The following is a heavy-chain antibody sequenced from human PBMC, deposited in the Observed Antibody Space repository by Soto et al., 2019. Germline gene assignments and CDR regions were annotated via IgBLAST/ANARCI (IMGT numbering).Heavy chain of an antibody. CDR3: ARDYVRGYYYDSSGSHGDY. CDR1: GFTFSIYS. D-gene: IGHD3-22*01. CDR2: ISSSSSYI. V-gene: IGHV3-21*01. J-gene: IGHJ4*02. Sequence: GGSLRLSCAASGFTFSIYSMNWVRQAPGKGLEWVSSISSSSSYIYYADSVKGRFTISRDNAKNSLYLQMNSLRAEDTAVYYCARDYVRGYYYDSSGSHGDYWGQGTLVTVS.